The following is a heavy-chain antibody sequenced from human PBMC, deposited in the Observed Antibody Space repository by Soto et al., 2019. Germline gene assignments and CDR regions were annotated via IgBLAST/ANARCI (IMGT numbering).Heavy chain of an antibody. V-gene: IGHV3-9*01. J-gene: IGHJ4*02. D-gene: IGHD3-9*01. CDR1: GFTFDDYA. CDR2: ISWNSGSI. Sequence: EVQLVESGGGLVQPGRSLRLSCAASGFTFDDYAMHWVRQAPGKGLEWVSGISWNSGSIGYADSVKGRFTISRDNAKNSLYLQMNSLRAEDTALYYCAKDSHYDILHSYFDYGGQVTLVTVSS. CDR3: AKDSHYDILHSYFDY.